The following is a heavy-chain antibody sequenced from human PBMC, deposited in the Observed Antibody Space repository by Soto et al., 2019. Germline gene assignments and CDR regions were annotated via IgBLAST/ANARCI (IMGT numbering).Heavy chain of an antibody. J-gene: IGHJ4*02. CDR2: ISAYNGNT. V-gene: IGHV1-18*01. Sequence: QVQLVQSGAEVKKPGASVKVSCKASGYTFTSYGISWVRQAPGQGLEWMGWISAYNGNTNYAQKLQGRVTMTTDTSASTAYMELRSLRSDDTAVYYCARDIVLMVYADRNARFDYWGQGTLVTVSS. D-gene: IGHD2-8*01. CDR1: GYTFTSYG. CDR3: ARDIVLMVYADRNARFDY.